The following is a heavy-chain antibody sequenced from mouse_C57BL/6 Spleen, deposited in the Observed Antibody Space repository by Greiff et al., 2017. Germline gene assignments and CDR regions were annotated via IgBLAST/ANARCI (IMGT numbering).Heavy chain of an antibody. Sequence: EVMLMESGGGLAKPGGSLKLSCAASGFTFSSYAMSWVRQTPEKRLEWVATISDGGSYTYYPDNVKGRFTISRDNTKNNLYLQMSHLKSEDTAMYYCARNWEVTEYYYAMNDWGQGTSVTVSS. V-gene: IGHV5-4*03. D-gene: IGHD2-2*01. CDR1: GFTFSSYA. CDR2: ISDGGSYT. CDR3: ARNWEVTEYYYAMND. J-gene: IGHJ4*01.